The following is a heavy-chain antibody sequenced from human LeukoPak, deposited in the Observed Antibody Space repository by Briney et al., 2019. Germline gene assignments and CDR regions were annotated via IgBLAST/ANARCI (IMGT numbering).Heavy chain of an antibody. CDR2: ISYSGSI. Sequence: SETLSLTCTVSGGSISSYYWSWIRQPPGKGLEWIGYISYSGSISYNPSLKSRSVMSVDTSKNQFSLKLSSVAAVDTAVYYCAKYSSGYDLDYWGPGTLVTVSS. J-gene: IGHJ4*02. V-gene: IGHV4-59*01. D-gene: IGHD5-18*01. CDR3: AKYSSGYDLDY. CDR1: GGSISSYY.